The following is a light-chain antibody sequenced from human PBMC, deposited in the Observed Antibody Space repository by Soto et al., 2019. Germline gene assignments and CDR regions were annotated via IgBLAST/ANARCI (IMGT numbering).Light chain of an antibody. CDR2: HAS. Sequence: EIVLTQSPATLSLSPGDRATLSCRASQSVTYYLAWYQQKPGQAPRLLIYHASYRATGIPARFSGSGSGTDFTLTISTLESEDFAVYYCQQRSNWPYTFGQGTKLEIK. V-gene: IGKV3-11*01. CDR3: QQRSNWPYT. J-gene: IGKJ2*01. CDR1: QSVTYY.